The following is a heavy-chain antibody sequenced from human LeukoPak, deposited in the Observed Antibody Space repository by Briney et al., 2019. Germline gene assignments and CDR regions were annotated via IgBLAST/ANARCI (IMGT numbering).Heavy chain of an antibody. D-gene: IGHD6-19*01. CDR2: LSGSGGRA. J-gene: IGHJ4*02. CDR1: GFTFGSYA. V-gene: IGHV3-23*01. CDR3: AKSDSSGWYGYYFDY. Sequence: PGGSLRLSCAASGFTFGSYAMSWVRQAPGKGLEWVSSLSGSGGRAHYAGSVKGRFTISRDNSKNTLYLQMNSLRAEDTAVYYCAKSDSSGWYGYYFDYWGQGTLVTVSS.